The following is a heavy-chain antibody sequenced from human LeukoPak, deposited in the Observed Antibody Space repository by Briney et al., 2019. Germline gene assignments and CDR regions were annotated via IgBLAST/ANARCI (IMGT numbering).Heavy chain of an antibody. V-gene: IGHV4-59*12. Sequence: SETLSLTCTVAGGSISSYYWSWIRQPPGKGLEWIGEIYHSGSTNYNPSLKSRVTISVDKSKNQFSLKLSSVTAADTAVYYCARAYYDSSGYLNYYYYYMDVWGKGTTVTVSS. D-gene: IGHD3-22*01. CDR3: ARAYYDSSGYLNYYYYYMDV. CDR2: IYHSGST. J-gene: IGHJ6*03. CDR1: GGSISSYY.